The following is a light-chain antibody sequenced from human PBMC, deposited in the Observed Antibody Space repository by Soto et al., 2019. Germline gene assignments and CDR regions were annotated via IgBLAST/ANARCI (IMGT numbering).Light chain of an antibody. CDR2: LAS. CDR3: QQYGSSPWT. V-gene: IGKV3-20*01. J-gene: IGKJ1*01. Sequence: EIVLTQSPGTLSLSPGERATRSCRASQSVTNNYLAWYQQKAGQAPRLLIYLASNRAAGTPDRFSGSGSGADFTLTINRLEPEDFAVYFCQQYGSSPWTFGQGAKVDIK. CDR1: QSVTNNY.